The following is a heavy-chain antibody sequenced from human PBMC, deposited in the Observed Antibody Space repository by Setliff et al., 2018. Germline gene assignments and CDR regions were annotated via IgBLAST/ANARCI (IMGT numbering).Heavy chain of an antibody. CDR3: GRVGNWNFFDF. CDR1: GYSISNIYY. D-gene: IGHD1-1*01. Sequence: PSETLSLTCAVSGYSISNIYYWGWIRQPPGKGLEWIATIHHSGSTNYNPSLKSRATISVDTSKNQFSLKVSSVTAADTAVYYCGRVGNWNFFDFWVQGTLVTVSS. CDR2: IHHSGST. V-gene: IGHV4-38-2*01. J-gene: IGHJ4*02.